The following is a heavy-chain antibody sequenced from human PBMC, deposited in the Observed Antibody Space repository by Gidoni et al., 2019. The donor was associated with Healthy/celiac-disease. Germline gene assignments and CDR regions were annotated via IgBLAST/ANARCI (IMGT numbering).Heavy chain of an antibody. CDR3: ARALHYYDSSGYYGH. CDR1: GGSFSGYY. V-gene: IGHV4-34*01. CDR2: INHSGST. J-gene: IGHJ4*02. D-gene: IGHD3-22*01. Sequence: QVQLQQWGAGLLKPSETLSLTCAVYGGSFSGYYWSWIRQPPGKGLEWIGEINHSGSTNYNPSLKSRVTISVDTSKNQFSLKLSSVTAADTAVYYCARALHYYDSSGYYGHWGQGTLVTVSS.